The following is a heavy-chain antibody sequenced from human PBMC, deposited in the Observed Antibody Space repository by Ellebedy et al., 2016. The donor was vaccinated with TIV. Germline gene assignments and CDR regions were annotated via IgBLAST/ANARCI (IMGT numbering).Heavy chain of an antibody. CDR1: GGSISSSSYY. CDR2: ISYSGNT. Sequence: MPSETLSLTCTVSGGSISSSSYYWGWIRQPPGKGLEWIGSISYSGNTYYNPSLTSRVTTSVDTSRNQFSLKLRSVTAADTAVYYCARHAKQWLDTHNWFDPWGQGTLVTVSS. CDR3: ARHAKQWLDTHNWFDP. J-gene: IGHJ5*02. V-gene: IGHV4-39*01. D-gene: IGHD6-19*01.